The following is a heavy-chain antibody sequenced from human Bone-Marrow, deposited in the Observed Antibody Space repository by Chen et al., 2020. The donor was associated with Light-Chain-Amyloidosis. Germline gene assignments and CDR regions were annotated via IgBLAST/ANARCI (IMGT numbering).Heavy chain of an antibody. Sequence: EVQLEQSGPEVKKPGESLKISCKGSGYTFPNYWIGLVRQMPGKGLEWMGVIYPDDSDARYSPSFEGQVTSSADKSITTAYLQWRSLKASDTAMYYCARRRDGYNFDYWGQGTLVTVSS. J-gene: IGHJ4*02. CDR3: ARRRDGYNFDY. V-gene: IGHV5-51*01. D-gene: IGHD5-12*01. CDR2: IYPDDSDA. CDR1: GYTFPNYW.